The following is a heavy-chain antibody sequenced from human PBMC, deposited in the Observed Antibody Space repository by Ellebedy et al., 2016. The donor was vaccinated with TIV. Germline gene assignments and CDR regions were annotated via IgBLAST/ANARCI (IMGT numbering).Heavy chain of an antibody. V-gene: IGHV1-8*01. CDR1: GYSFTTFT. D-gene: IGHD1-1*01. J-gene: IGHJ5*02. CDR3: TRGGTTGEYTWFDP. CDR2: MNPKSGDT. Sequence: AASVKVSCKAFGYSFTTFTITWVRQASGQGLEWMGWMNPKSGDTVYSQKFQGRVSMTRNTPMNTAFLDLTSLRSEDTAVYYCTRGGTTGEYTWFDPWGQGTLVTVSS.